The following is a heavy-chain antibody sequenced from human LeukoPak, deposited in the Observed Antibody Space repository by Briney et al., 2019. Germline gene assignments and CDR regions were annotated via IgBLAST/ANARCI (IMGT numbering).Heavy chain of an antibody. CDR3: ARESMENAFDI. J-gene: IGHJ3*02. CDR2: IYTSGST. D-gene: IGHD2-8*01. V-gene: IGHV4-4*07. Sequence: KPSETLSLTCTVSGGSISSYYWSWIRQPAGKGLEWIGRIYTSGSTNYNPSLKSRLTMSVDTSKNQLSLRLSSVTAADTAVYYCARESMENAFDIWGQGTMVTVSS. CDR1: GGSISSYY.